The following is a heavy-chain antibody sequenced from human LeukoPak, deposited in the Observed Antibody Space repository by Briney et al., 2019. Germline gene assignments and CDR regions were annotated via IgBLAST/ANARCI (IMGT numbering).Heavy chain of an antibody. D-gene: IGHD3-9*01. CDR2: INQNGGEK. J-gene: IGHJ4*02. CDR3: AREDDILTGPDAFDY. CDR1: GFTFSSYW. Sequence: PGGSLRLSCAASGFTFSSYWMSWVRQAPGKRLEWVANINQNGGEKYSVDSLKGRFTISRDNAKNSLYLQMNSLRAEDTAVYYCAREDDILTGPDAFDYWGQGTLVTVSS. V-gene: IGHV3-7*01.